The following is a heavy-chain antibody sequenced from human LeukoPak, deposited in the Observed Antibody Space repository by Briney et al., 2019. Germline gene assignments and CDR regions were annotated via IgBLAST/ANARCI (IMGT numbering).Heavy chain of an antibody. D-gene: IGHD3-10*02. V-gene: IGHV1-69*13. J-gene: IGHJ6*03. CDR3: ARGLRRMFAHYYYYYYYMDV. Sequence: GASVKVSCKASGGTFSSYAISWVRQAPGQGLEWMGGIIPIFGTANYAQKFQGRVTITADESTSTAYMELSSLRSEDTAVYYCARGLRRMFAHYYYYYYYMDVWGKGTTVTISS. CDR2: IIPIFGTA. CDR1: GGTFSSYA.